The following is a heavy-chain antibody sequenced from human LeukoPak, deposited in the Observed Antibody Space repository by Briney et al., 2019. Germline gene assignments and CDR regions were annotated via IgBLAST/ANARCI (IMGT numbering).Heavy chain of an antibody. D-gene: IGHD3-10*01. CDR3: ARDQDVMVRGDV. Sequence: ASVKVSCKASGYIFTNYAMNWVRQAPGQGLEWMGYIKTSTGNPTYAQGFTGRFVFSLDTSVSTAYLQINNLKTEDTAAYYCARDQDVMVRGDVWGQGTMVTVSS. CDR2: IKTSTGNP. V-gene: IGHV7-4-1*02. CDR1: GYIFTNYA. J-gene: IGHJ3*01.